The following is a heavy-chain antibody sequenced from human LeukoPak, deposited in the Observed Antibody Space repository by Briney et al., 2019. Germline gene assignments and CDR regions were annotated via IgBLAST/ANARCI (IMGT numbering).Heavy chain of an antibody. J-gene: IGHJ3*02. CDR1: GFTFSAYD. V-gene: IGHV3-13*01. D-gene: IGHD2-15*01. Sequence: GGSLRLSCVASGFTFSAYDMHWVRQAAGKGLEWVSGICTARDTHYSDSVKGRFTTSRENAMNSFYLQMNSLTVGDTAVYYCARAGQWCSDAYDIWGQGTMVTVSS. CDR3: ARAGQWCSDAYDI. CDR2: ICTARDT.